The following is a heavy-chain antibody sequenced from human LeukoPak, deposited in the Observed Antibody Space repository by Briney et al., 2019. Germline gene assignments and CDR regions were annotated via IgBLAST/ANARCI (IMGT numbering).Heavy chain of an antibody. CDR2: IYYSGNT. Sequence: SETLSLTCTVSDGSVSSSSYYWGWIRQPPGKGLEWIGSIYYSGNTYYNSSLKSRVTISVDTSKNQFSLKLSSVTAADTAVFYCARLAGAMASKYFDYWGQGTLVTVSS. V-gene: IGHV4-39*07. J-gene: IGHJ4*02. CDR1: DGSVSSSSYY. D-gene: IGHD1-26*01. CDR3: ARLAGAMASKYFDY.